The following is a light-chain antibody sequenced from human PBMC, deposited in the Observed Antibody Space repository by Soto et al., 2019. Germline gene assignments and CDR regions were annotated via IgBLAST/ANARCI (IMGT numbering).Light chain of an antibody. Sequence: QSLLTQLPSVSGAPGQRVTISCTGSSSNIGAGYDVHWYLQLPGTAPKLLIYGNTNRPSGVPDRFSGSKSGSSASLAITGLQAEDEADYYCQSHDSSLHASVFGTGTKLTVL. V-gene: IGLV1-40*01. J-gene: IGLJ1*01. CDR3: QSHDSSLHASV. CDR1: SSNIGAGYD. CDR2: GNT.